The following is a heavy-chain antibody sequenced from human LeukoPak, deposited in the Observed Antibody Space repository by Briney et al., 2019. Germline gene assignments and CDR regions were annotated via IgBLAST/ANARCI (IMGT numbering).Heavy chain of an antibody. Sequence: GGSLRLSCAASGFTFSSYAMHWVRQAPGKGLEWVAVISYDGSNKYYADSVKGRFTIFRDSSKNTLYLQMNSLRAEDTAVYYCARDYGADAFDIWGQGTMVTVSS. V-gene: IGHV3-30-3*01. J-gene: IGHJ3*02. CDR2: ISYDGSNK. D-gene: IGHD4-17*01. CDR3: ARDYGADAFDI. CDR1: GFTFSSYA.